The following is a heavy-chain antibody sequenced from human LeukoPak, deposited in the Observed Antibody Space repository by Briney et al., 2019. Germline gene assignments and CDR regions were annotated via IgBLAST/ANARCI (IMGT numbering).Heavy chain of an antibody. Sequence: GGSLRLSCAASGFTFSSYWMHWVRHAPGKGLVWVSRINSDGSSTSYADSVKGRFTISRDNAKNTLYLQMNSLRAEDTAVYYCAREVRGVINDAFDIWGQGTMVTVSS. CDR1: GFTFSSYW. CDR3: AREVRGVINDAFDI. CDR2: INSDGSST. J-gene: IGHJ3*02. D-gene: IGHD3-10*01. V-gene: IGHV3-74*01.